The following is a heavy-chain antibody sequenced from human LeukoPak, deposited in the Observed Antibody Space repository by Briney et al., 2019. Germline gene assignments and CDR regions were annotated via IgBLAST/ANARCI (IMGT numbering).Heavy chain of an antibody. CDR3: ARTLNYYGSGSNRLNWFDP. CDR2: IYHSGST. V-gene: IGHV4-30-2*01. J-gene: IGHJ5*02. CDR1: GGSISSGGYS. D-gene: IGHD3-10*01. Sequence: SQTLSLTCAVSGGSISSGGYSWSWTRQPPGKGLEWIGYIYHSGSTYYNPSLKSRVTISVDRSKNQFSLKLSSVTAADTAVYYCARTLNYYGSGSNRLNWFDPWGQGTLVTVSS.